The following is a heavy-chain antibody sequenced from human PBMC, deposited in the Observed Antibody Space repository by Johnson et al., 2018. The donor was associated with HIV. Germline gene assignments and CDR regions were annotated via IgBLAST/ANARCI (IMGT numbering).Heavy chain of an antibody. V-gene: IGHV3-66*01. CDR2: IYSGGST. CDR1: GFTVSSSY. Sequence: VQLVESGGGLVQPGGSLRLSCVASGFTVSSSYMSWVRQAPGKGLEWVSVIYSGGSTYYPDSVKGRFTISRDNSKKTLYLQMNSLRAEDTGVYYCVKNRGSPGIPAAFEIWGQGTRVTVSS. J-gene: IGHJ3*02. D-gene: IGHD1-26*01. CDR3: VKNRGSPGIPAAFEI.